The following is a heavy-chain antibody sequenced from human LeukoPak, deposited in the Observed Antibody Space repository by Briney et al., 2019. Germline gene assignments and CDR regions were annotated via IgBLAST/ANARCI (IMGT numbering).Heavy chain of an antibody. D-gene: IGHD2-2*01. Sequence: ASVKVSCKASGYTFTSYDINWVRQATGQGLEWMGWMNPNSGNTGYAQKFQGRVTMTRNTSISTAYMELSSLRSEDTAVYYCARAQDIVVVPAADNWFDPWGQGTLVTVSS. CDR1: GYTFTSYD. V-gene: IGHV1-8*01. CDR3: ARAQDIVVVPAADNWFDP. J-gene: IGHJ5*02. CDR2: MNPNSGNT.